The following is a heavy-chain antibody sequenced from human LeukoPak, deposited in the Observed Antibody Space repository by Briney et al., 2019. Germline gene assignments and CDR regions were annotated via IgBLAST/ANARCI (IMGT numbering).Heavy chain of an antibody. Sequence: GESLKISCKGSGYSFTSYWIGWVRQMPGKGLEWMGIIYPGDSDTRYSPSFQGQVTISADKSISTAYLQWSSLKASDTAMYYCARVLLWFGESRGWFDPWGQGTLVTVSS. CDR3: ARVLLWFGESRGWFDP. D-gene: IGHD3-10*01. J-gene: IGHJ5*02. V-gene: IGHV5-51*01. CDR2: IYPGDSDT. CDR1: GYSFTSYW.